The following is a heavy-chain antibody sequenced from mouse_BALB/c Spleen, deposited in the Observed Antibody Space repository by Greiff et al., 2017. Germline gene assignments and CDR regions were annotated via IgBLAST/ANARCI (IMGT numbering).Heavy chain of an antibody. CDR1: GYTFTSYT. Sequence: VQLQQSGAELARPGASVKMSCKASGYTFTSYTMHWVKQRPGQGLEWIGYINPSSGYTNYNQKFKDKATLTADKSSTTAYMQLSSLSSEDSAVYFSASPAYYGISCCAHRGEGTLGTVSA. CDR2: INPSSGYT. CDR3: ASPAYYGISCCAH. V-gene: IGHV1-4*01. J-gene: IGHJ3*01. D-gene: IGHD2-10*01.